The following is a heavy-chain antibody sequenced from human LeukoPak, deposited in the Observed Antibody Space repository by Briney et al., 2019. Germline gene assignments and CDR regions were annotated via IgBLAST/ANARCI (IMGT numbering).Heavy chain of an antibody. V-gene: IGHV4-61*02. Sequence: PSQTLSLTCTVSGGSTSSSTHYWSWIRQPAGKGLEWIGRIYASGSTNCNPSLKSRATISVDTSKNQFSLKLSSVTAADTAVYYCARGVSTINFDYWGQGTLVTVSS. J-gene: IGHJ4*02. D-gene: IGHD5/OR15-5a*01. CDR3: ARGVSTINFDY. CDR1: GGSTSSSTHY. CDR2: IYASGST.